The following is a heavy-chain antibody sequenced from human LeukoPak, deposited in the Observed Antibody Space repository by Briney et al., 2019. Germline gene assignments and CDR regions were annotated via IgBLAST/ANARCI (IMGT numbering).Heavy chain of an antibody. CDR3: AKFSGWYNFDY. Sequence: GGSLRLSCAASGFTFSDHAMSWVRQAPAKGLEWVPSINGNGGGSYYIDSVKGRFTVSRDNSENALYLQMNNLRTEDTAVYYCAKFSGWYNFDYWGQGTLVTVSS. CDR1: GFTFSDHA. V-gene: IGHV3-23*01. CDR2: INGNGGGS. D-gene: IGHD6-19*01. J-gene: IGHJ4*02.